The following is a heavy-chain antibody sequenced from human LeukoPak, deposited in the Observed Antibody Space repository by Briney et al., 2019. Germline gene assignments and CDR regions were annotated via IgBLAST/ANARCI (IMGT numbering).Heavy chain of an antibody. D-gene: IGHD2-2*01. J-gene: IGHJ6*04. V-gene: IGHV3-21*01. CDR3: AKGYCSSTSCYGTWGTYYYYGMDV. CDR1: GFTFSSYS. Sequence: GGSLRLSCAASGFTFSSYSMNWVRQAPGKGLEWVSSISSSSSYIYYADSVKGRFTISRDNAKNSLYLQMNSLRAEDTAVYYCAKGYCSSTSCYGTWGTYYYYGMDVWGKGTTVTVSS. CDR2: ISSSSSYI.